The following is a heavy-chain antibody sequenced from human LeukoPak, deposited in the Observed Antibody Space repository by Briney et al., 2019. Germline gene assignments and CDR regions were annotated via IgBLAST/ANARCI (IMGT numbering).Heavy chain of an antibody. J-gene: IGHJ3*02. CDR1: GFTFSIYW. V-gene: IGHV3-7*03. CDR2: IQDSGSQK. D-gene: IGHD6-19*01. Sequence: SLXXXCXASGFTFSIYWMTWVRQAPGKGREGVASIQDSGSQKNYGDSVKGRFTISRDNAKNSLYLQMTSLRVEDTAVYYCARDFSASVGETTGWYVEALDIWGQGTEVTVSS. CDR3: ARDFSASVGETTGWYVEALDI.